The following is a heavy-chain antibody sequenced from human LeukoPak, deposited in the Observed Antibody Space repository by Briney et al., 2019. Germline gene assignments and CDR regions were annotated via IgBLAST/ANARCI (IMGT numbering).Heavy chain of an antibody. CDR3: ARDGDSGYDYTS. Sequence: ASVKVSCKASGGTFSSYAISWVRQAPGQGLEWMGGIIPIFATANYAQKFQGRVTITAGESTSTAYMELSSLRSEDTAVYYCARDGDSGYDYTSWGQGTLVTVSS. CDR2: IIPIFATA. CDR1: GGTFSSYA. V-gene: IGHV1-69*13. D-gene: IGHD5-12*01. J-gene: IGHJ5*02.